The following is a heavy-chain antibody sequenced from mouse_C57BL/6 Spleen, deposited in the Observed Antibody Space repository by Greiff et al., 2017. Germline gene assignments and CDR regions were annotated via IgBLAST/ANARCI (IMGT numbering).Heavy chain of an antibody. D-gene: IGHD1-1*01. V-gene: IGHV1-54*01. J-gene: IGHJ2*01. CDR1: GYAFTNYL. CDR2: INPGSGGT. CDR3: ARNPDYYGSLYFDY. Sequence: QLKQSGAELVRPGTSVKVSGKASGYAFTNYLIEWVKQRPGQGLEWIGVINPGSGGTNYNEKFKGKATLTADKSSSTAYMQLSSLTSEDSAVYFCARNPDYYGSLYFDYWGQGTTLTVSS.